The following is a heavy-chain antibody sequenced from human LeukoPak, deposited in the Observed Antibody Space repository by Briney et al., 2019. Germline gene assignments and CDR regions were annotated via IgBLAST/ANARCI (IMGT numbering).Heavy chain of an antibody. CDR3: ASTQYYDFWSGYLRKFDP. Sequence: SETLSLTCAVYGGSFSGYYWSWIRQPPGKGLEWIGEINHSGSTNYNLSLKSRVTISVDTSKNQFSLKLSSVTAADTAVYYCASTQYYDFWSGYLRKFDPWGQGTLVTVSS. CDR1: GGSFSGYY. D-gene: IGHD3-3*01. J-gene: IGHJ5*02. CDR2: INHSGST. V-gene: IGHV4-34*01.